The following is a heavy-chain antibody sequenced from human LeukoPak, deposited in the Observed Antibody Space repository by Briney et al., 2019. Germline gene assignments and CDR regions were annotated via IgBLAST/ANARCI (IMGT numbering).Heavy chain of an antibody. CDR1: GGSLRGYY. CDR3: ARGIVLTGYASFDY. Sequence: SETLSLTCVVNGGSLRGYYWTWLRQPPGKGLEWIGEANHNGGTNYSPSLKSRITISVDTSKTQFSLKLNSVNAADTAVYFCARGIVLTGYASFDYWGQGTPVTVSS. J-gene: IGHJ4*02. V-gene: IGHV4-34*01. D-gene: IGHD2-8*02. CDR2: ANHNGGT.